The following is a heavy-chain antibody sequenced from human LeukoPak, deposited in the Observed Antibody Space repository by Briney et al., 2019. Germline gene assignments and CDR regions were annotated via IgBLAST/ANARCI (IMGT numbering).Heavy chain of an antibody. J-gene: IGHJ3*02. D-gene: IGHD1-26*01. CDR1: GFTFSSYG. CDR2: IWYDGSNK. CDR3: ARDAGRSYPLYDTFDI. V-gene: IGHV3-33*08. Sequence: GRSLRLSCAASGFTFSSYGMQWVRQAPGKGLEWVAVIWYDGSNKYYADSVKGRFTISRDNSKNTLYLQMNSLRAEDTAVYYCARDAGRSYPLYDTFDIWGQGTMVTVSS.